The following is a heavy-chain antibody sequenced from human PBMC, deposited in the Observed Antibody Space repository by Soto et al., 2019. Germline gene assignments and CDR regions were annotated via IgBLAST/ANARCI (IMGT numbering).Heavy chain of an antibody. J-gene: IGHJ4*02. V-gene: IGHV4-61*01. D-gene: IGHD6-19*01. CDR2: IYNSGST. CDR3: ARDQGIAVAVFDY. Sequence: PSETLSLTCTFSGCSVASGSYYLSWIRQPPGKGLEWIGYIYNSGSTNYNPSLKSRVTISVDTSKNQISLKLNSVTAADTAVYYCARDQGIAVAVFDYWGQGTLVTVSS. CDR1: GCSVASGSYY.